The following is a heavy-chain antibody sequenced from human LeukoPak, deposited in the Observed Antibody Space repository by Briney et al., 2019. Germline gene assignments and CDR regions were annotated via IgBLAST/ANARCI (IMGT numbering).Heavy chain of an antibody. CDR1: GGTFSSYA. CDR3: ASPSGSTYYYYGMDV. D-gene: IGHD7-27*01. V-gene: IGHV1-69*13. J-gene: IGHJ6*02. CDR2: IIPIFGTA. Sequence: SVKVSCKASGGTFSSYAISWVRQAPGQGLEWMGGIIPIFGTANYAQKFQGRVTITADESTSTAYMELSSLRSEDTAAYYCASPSGSTYYYYGMDVWGQGTTVTVSS.